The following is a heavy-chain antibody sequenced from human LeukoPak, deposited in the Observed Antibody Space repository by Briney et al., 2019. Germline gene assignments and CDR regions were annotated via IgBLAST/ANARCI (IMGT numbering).Heavy chain of an antibody. V-gene: IGHV4-39*01. CDR3: ASPSKWELSDLDY. D-gene: IGHD1-26*01. CDR2: IYHTRST. CDR1: GGSISSNTYY. Sequence: PSETLSLTCTVSGGSISSNTYYWAWIRQPPGKGLEWIGSIYHTRSTHYNPSLKRRATISVDPSKNRFSLQLRSVTAADTAMYYCASPSKWELSDLDYWGQGTLVTVSS. J-gene: IGHJ4*02.